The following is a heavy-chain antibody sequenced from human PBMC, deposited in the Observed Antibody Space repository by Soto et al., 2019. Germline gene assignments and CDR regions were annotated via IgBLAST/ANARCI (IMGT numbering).Heavy chain of an antibody. Sequence: PGRSVRISCAAPGFTCSDYYMSWIRQVPGKGLEWVSYISRSGITIYYADSVKGRFTISRDNAKNSLYLQMNSLRAEDTAVYYCAILNVYVAFYIWGQGTMVTVSS. CDR2: ISRSGITI. CDR3: AILNVYVAFYI. D-gene: IGHD3-16*01. J-gene: IGHJ3*02. CDR1: GFTCSDYY. V-gene: IGHV3-11*01.